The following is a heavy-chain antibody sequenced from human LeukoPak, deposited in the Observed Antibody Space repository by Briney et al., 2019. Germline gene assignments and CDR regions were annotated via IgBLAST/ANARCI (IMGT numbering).Heavy chain of an antibody. V-gene: IGHV4-30-2*01. Sequence: SETLSLTCAVSGDSISSGDYSWSWLRQPSGKGLEWIGYIFHSGSSYYNPSLKSRVTISVDKSKNQFSLRLTSVTAADTAVYYCARELWFVNAPGSWFDPWGQGTLVTVSS. J-gene: IGHJ5*02. CDR2: IFHSGSS. CDR3: ARELWFVNAPGSWFDP. CDR1: GDSISSGDYS. D-gene: IGHD3-10*01.